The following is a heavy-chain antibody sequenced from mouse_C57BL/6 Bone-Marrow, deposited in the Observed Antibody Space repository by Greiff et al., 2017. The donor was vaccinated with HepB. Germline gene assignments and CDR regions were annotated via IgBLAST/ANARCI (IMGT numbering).Heavy chain of an antibody. CDR3: ARRGDGYAFAY. CDR2: ISSGGSYT. CDR1: GFTFSSYG. D-gene: IGHD2-2*01. V-gene: IGHV5-6*01. J-gene: IGHJ3*01. Sequence: EVQLVESGGDLVKPGGSLKLSCAASGFTFSSYGMSWVRQTPDKRLEWVATISSGGSYTYYPDSVKGRFTISRDNAKNTLYLQMSSLKSEDTAMYYCARRGDGYAFAYWGQGTLVTVSA.